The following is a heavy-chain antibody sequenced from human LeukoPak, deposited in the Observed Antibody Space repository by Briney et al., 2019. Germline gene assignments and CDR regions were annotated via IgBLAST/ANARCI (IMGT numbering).Heavy chain of an antibody. CDR2: TYYRSEWYN. Sequence: SQTLSLTCAISGDSVSSNSAAWNWIRQSPSRGLEWLGRTYYRSEWYNDYAVSVKSRITINPDTSKNQCSLQLNSVTPEDTAVYYCARDAGRAYNYYGSGSYYYFDYWGQGTLVTVSS. V-gene: IGHV6-1*01. CDR3: ARDAGRAYNYYGSGSYYYFDY. D-gene: IGHD3-10*01. CDR1: GDSVSSNSAA. J-gene: IGHJ4*02.